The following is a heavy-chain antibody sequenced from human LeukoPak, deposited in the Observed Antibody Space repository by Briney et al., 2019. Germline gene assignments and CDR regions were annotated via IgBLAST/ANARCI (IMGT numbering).Heavy chain of an antibody. CDR3: AKDSSYDILTGYVDY. D-gene: IGHD3-9*01. Sequence: GGSLRLSCAASGFTFSSYGMHWVRQAPGKGLEWVAVISYDGSNKYYADSVKGRFTISRDNSKNTLYLQMNSLRAEDTAVYYCAKDSSYDILTGYVDYWGQGTLVTVSS. J-gene: IGHJ4*02. CDR1: GFTFSSYG. V-gene: IGHV3-30*18. CDR2: ISYDGSNK.